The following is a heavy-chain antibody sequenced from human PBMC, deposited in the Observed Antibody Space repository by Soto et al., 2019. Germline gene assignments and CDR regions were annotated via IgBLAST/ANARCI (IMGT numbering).Heavy chain of an antibody. V-gene: IGHV3-13*01. D-gene: IGHD6-19*01. J-gene: IGHJ6*03. CDR3: ARAPSIAVAGAARDYYYYYYMDV. CDR2: IGTAGDT. CDR1: GFTFSSYD. Sequence: HPGGSLRLSCAASGFTFSSYDMHWVRQATGKGLEWVSAIGTAGDTYYPGSVKGRFTISRENAKNSLYLQMNSLRAGDTAVYYCARAPSIAVAGAARDYYYYYYMDVWGKGTTVTVSS.